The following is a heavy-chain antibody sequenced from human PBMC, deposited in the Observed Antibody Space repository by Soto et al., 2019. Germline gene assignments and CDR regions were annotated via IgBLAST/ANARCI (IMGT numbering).Heavy chain of an antibody. J-gene: IGHJ4*02. V-gene: IGHV1-69*13. CDR2: IIPIFGTA. CDR1: GGTFSSYA. D-gene: IGHD1-1*01. Sequence: SVKVSCKASGGTFSSYAISWVRQAPGQGLEWMGGIIPIFGTANYAQKFQGRVTITADESTSTAYMELSSLRSEDTAVYYCARDLRTGTTWFDYWGQGTMGTVSA. CDR3: ARDLRTGTTWFDY.